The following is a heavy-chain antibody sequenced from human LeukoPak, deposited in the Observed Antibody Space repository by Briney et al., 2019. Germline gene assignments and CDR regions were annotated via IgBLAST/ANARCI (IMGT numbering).Heavy chain of an antibody. J-gene: IGHJ3*02. V-gene: IGHV3-53*01. CDR1: GFIASSNF. CDR2: IYSGGST. CDR3: ARRVSGDDI. D-gene: IGHD4-17*01. Sequence: GGSLRLSCADSGFIASSNFMSSVRQAPGKGLEWVSIIYSGGSTYYADSVKGRFTISRDNSKNTLYLQMNSLRAEDTAVYYCARRVSGDDIWGQGTMVTVSS.